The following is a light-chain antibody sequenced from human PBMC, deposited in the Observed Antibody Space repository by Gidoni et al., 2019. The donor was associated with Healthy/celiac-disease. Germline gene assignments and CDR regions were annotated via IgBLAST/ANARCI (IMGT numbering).Light chain of an antibody. CDR2: KDS. V-gene: IGLV3-25*02. CDR3: QSADSSGTYVV. Sequence: SYEVTQPPSMSVSPGQTARITCSGDALPRQYAYWYQQKPGQAPVMVIYKDSERPSGIPERFSGSNSGTTVTLIISGVQAEDEADYYCQSADSSGTYVVFGGGTKLTVL. CDR1: ALPRQY. J-gene: IGLJ2*01.